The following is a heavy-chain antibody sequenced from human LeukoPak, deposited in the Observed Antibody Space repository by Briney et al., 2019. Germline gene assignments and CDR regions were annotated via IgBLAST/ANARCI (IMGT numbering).Heavy chain of an antibody. CDR2: IISILGIA. V-gene: IGHV1-69*04. Sequence: SEKVSCKASGGTFSSYAISWVRQAPGQGLEWMVRIISILGIANYAQKFQGRVTITADKSTSTAYMEVSSLRSEDTAVYYCARDMWELPSDAFDIWGRGTMVTVSS. CDR1: GGTFSSYA. CDR3: ARDMWELPSDAFDI. D-gene: IGHD1-26*01. J-gene: IGHJ3*02.